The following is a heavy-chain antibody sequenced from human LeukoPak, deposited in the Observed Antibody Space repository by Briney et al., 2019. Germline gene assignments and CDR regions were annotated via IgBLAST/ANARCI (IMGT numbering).Heavy chain of an antibody. CDR3: AKDGLWTTSLEGYYYYMDV. Sequence: ASVKVSCKASGYTFTGYYMHWVRQAPGQGLEWMGWINPNSGGTNYAQKFQGRFTMTRDTSISTAYMELSRLRAEDTAVYYCAKDGLWTTSLEGYYYYMDVWGKGTTVTVSS. CDR2: INPNSGGT. J-gene: IGHJ6*03. V-gene: IGHV1-2*02. CDR1: GYTFTGYY. D-gene: IGHD3/OR15-3a*01.